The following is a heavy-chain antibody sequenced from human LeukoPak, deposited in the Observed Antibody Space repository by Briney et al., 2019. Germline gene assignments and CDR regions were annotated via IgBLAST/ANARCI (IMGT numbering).Heavy chain of an antibody. CDR3: ARGNYIDYPRGFDF. CDR2: INHSGST. V-gene: IGHV4-34*01. J-gene: IGHJ4*02. Sequence: PSETLSLTCAVFGESFGDYYWNWFRQPPGKRLEWIGEINHSGSTNYSPSLKSRVTISVDTSKSEFSLTVKSVTAADTSVYYCARGNYIDYPRGFDFWGQGTPVTVSS. D-gene: IGHD4-11*01. CDR1: GESFGDYY.